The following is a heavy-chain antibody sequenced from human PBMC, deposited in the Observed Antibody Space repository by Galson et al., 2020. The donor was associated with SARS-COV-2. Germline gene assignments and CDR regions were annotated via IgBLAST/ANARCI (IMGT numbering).Heavy chain of an antibody. Sequence: GGSLRLSCAASGFTFDDYAMHWVRQAPGKGLEWVSGISWNSGSIGYADSVKGRFTISRDNAKNSLYLQMNSLRAEDTALYYCASIAVAGTNYYYGMDVWGQGTTVTVSS. CDR2: ISWNSGSI. D-gene: IGHD6-19*01. CDR1: GFTFDDYA. J-gene: IGHJ6*02. V-gene: IGHV3-9*01. CDR3: ASIAVAGTNYYYGMDV.